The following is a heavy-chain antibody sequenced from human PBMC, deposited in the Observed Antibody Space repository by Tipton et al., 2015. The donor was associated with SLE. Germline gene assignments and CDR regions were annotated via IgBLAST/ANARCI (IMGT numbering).Heavy chain of an antibody. J-gene: IGHJ5*02. CDR2: VYDSWTT. CDR1: GGPISRNY. D-gene: IGHD3-22*01. V-gene: IGHV4-59*12. CDR3: ARDLVGYYDSSGYDSS. Sequence: TLSLTCNVSGGPISRNYWSWIRQPPGKGLEWMGYVYDSWTTNYNPSLEGRVTMSVDTSRNQFSLKLTSVTAADTAVYYCARDLVGYYDSSGYDSSWGQGTLVTVSS.